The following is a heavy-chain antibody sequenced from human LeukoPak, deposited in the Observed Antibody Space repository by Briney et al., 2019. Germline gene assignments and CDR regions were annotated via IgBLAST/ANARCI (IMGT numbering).Heavy chain of an antibody. Sequence: GGSLRLSCAASGFTFSTYWMHWVRQDPGKGLVWVSRISSDASITSYANPVKGRFTISRDNSKNTLYLQMNSLRAEDTALYYCAKDMSYYYDSSVYAFDIWGQGTMVTVSS. V-gene: IGHV3-74*01. D-gene: IGHD3-22*01. CDR2: ISSDASIT. CDR3: AKDMSYYYDSSVYAFDI. CDR1: GFTFSTYW. J-gene: IGHJ3*02.